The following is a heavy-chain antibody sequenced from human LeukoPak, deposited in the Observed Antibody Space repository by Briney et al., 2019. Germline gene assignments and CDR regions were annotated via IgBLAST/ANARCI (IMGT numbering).Heavy chain of an antibody. V-gene: IGHV4-34*01. D-gene: IGHD2-2*01. CDR3: ASQPAADAFDI. Sequence: SETLSLTCAVYGGSFSGYYWSWIRQPPGKGLEWIGEIHHSGSTNYNTSLKSRVTISVDTSKNQDSLKLRSVTAADTAGYYCASQPAADAFDIWGQGTMVTVSS. CDR1: GGSFSGYY. CDR2: IHHSGST. J-gene: IGHJ3*02.